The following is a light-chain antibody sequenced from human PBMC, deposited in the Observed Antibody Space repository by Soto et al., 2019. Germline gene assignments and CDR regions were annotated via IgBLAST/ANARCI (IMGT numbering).Light chain of an antibody. Sequence: EIVLTQSPGTLSLSPVERATLSCRASQSVSSSYLVWYQQKLGQAPRLLIYGASSRATGIPDRFSGSGSGTDFTLTISRLEPEDFAVYYCQHYGFSQWTFGQGTEVEIK. CDR3: QHYGFSQWT. CDR1: QSVSSSY. J-gene: IGKJ1*01. CDR2: GAS. V-gene: IGKV3-20*01.